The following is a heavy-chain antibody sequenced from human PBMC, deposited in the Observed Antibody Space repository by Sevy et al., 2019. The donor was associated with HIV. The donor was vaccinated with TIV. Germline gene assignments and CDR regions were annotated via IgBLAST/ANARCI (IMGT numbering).Heavy chain of an antibody. Sequence: GGSLRLSCAASGFTFSSYAMHWVRQAPGKGLQWVAVISYDGSNKDYADSVKGRFTISRDNSKNTLYLQMNSLRAEDTAVYYCARDTGYSGYEQALDYWGQGTLVTVSS. D-gene: IGHD5-12*01. CDR2: ISYDGSNK. CDR1: GFTFSSYA. V-gene: IGHV3-30-3*01. CDR3: ARDTGYSGYEQALDY. J-gene: IGHJ4*02.